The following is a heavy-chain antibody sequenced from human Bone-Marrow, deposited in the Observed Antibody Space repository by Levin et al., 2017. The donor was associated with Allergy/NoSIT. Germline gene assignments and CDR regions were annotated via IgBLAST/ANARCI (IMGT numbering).Heavy chain of an antibody. CDR2: INPNTGGT. J-gene: IGHJ4*02. V-gene: IGHV1-2*02. D-gene: IGHD1-7*01. Sequence: GASVKVSCKASGYSFSDYYLQWVRQAPGQGLEWMGWINPNTGGTHYAQNFKGRVTMTRDTSTSTAYMELSSLRSDDTGVYYCARTNYKDQVVPFDFDFWGQGTLVTVSS. CDR1: GYSFSDYY. CDR3: ARTNYKDQVVPFDFDF.